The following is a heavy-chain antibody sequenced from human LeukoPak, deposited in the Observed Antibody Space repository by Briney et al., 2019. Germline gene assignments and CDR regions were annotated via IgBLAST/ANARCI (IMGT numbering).Heavy chain of an antibody. V-gene: IGHV3-33*01. D-gene: IGHD1-14*01. Sequence: GGSLRLSCAASGFTFSSYGMHWVRQAPGKGLEWVAFIRYDGSNKYYADSVKGRFTISRDNSKNTLYLQMNSPRAEDTAVYYWAREPNRYLHYWGQGPPVTLSS. CDR1: GFTFSSYG. CDR3: AREPNRYLHY. CDR2: IRYDGSNK. J-gene: IGHJ4*02.